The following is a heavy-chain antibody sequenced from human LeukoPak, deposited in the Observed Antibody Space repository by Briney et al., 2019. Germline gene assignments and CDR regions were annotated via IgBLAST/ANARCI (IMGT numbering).Heavy chain of an antibody. V-gene: IGHV4-34*08. Sequence: GSLRLSCAASGVTLSTYAMSWARQAPGKGLEWIGEINHSESTNYNPSLKSRVTISVDTSKNQFSLKLSSVTAADTAVYYCGVGIYYYYGMDVWGQGTTVTVSS. CDR2: INHSEST. CDR3: GVGIYYYYGMDV. CDR1: GVTLSTYA. D-gene: IGHD1-26*01. J-gene: IGHJ6*02.